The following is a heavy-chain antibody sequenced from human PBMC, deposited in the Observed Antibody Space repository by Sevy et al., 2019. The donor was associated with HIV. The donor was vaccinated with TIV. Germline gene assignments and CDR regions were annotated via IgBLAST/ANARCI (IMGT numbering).Heavy chain of an antibody. D-gene: IGHD6-13*01. CDR3: TTDAHSSSYYPAGDHDL. CDR2: IKSSTDGGKI. V-gene: IGHV3-15*01. J-gene: IGHJ1*01. Sequence: GGSLRLSCAASGFNFRNTWMSWVRQAPGKGLEWVGRIKSSTDGGKIDYAAPVKGRITISRDDSIDTLYLEIHSLKTEDTAIYFCTTDAHSSSYYPAGDHDLWGQGTLVTVSS. CDR1: GFNFRNTW.